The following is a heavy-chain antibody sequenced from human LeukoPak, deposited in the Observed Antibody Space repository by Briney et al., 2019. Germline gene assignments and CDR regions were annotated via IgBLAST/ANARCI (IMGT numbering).Heavy chain of an antibody. CDR3: ARRGVAVAGYDY. CDR1: GGSFSGYY. Sequence: PSETLSLTCAVYGGSFSGYYWSWIRQPPGKGLGWIGEINHSGSTNYNPSLKSRVTISVDTSKNQFSLKLSSVTAADTAVYYCARRGVAVAGYDYWGQGTLVTVSS. D-gene: IGHD6-19*01. CDR2: INHSGST. V-gene: IGHV4-34*01. J-gene: IGHJ4*02.